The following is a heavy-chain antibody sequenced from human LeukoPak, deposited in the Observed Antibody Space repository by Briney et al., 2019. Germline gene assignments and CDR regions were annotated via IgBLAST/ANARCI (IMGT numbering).Heavy chain of an antibody. Sequence: GASVKVSCKASGYTFITYYIHWVRQAPGQGLEWMGGIIPIFGTANYAQKFQGRVTITADESTSTAYMELSSLRSEDTAVYYCARTNDILTGYSSPDYWGQGTLVTVSS. V-gene: IGHV1-69*13. CDR3: ARTNDILTGYSSPDY. J-gene: IGHJ4*02. CDR2: IIPIFGTA. CDR1: GYTFITYY. D-gene: IGHD3-9*01.